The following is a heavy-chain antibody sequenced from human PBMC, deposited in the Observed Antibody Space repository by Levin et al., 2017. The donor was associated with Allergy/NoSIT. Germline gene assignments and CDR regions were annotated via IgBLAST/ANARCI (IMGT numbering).Heavy chain of an antibody. D-gene: IGHD3-9*01. CDR1: GGSINSSHW. V-gene: IGHV4-4*02. J-gene: IGHJ4*02. CDR2: IFHSGST. Sequence: PSETLSLTCAVSGGSINSSHWWSWVRQPPGKGLEWLGEIFHSGSTNYNPSLKSRVTMSVDKSKNQFSLKLSSVTAADTAVYYCAREGVAYDILTGYYHYWGQGTLVTVSS. CDR3: AREGVAYDILTGYYHY.